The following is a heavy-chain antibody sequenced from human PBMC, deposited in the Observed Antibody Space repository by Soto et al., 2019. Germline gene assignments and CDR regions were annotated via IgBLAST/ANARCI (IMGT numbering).Heavy chain of an antibody. CDR3: ARDQGVVVTADNWFDP. Sequence: SETLSLTCTVSGGSITDYSWVWIRQPAGKGLEWIGRIFSSGSTNYNPSLKGRITMSLDTSKNQFSLKLNSATATDTAVYFCARDQGVVVTADNWFDPWGQVILVTVS. CDR1: GGSITDYS. CDR2: IFSSGST. V-gene: IGHV4-4*07. D-gene: IGHD2-21*02. J-gene: IGHJ5*02.